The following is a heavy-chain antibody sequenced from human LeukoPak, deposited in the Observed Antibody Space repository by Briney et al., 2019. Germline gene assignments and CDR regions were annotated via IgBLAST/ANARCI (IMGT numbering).Heavy chain of an antibody. D-gene: IGHD3-9*01. V-gene: IGHV1-8*01. J-gene: IGHJ6*03. Sequence: GASVKVSCKASGYTFTSYDINWVRQATGQGLEWMGWMNPNSGNTGCAQKFQGRVTMTRNTSISTAYMELSSLRSEDTAVYYCARPSSTGYYRPRYYYYMDVWGKGTTVTVSS. CDR2: MNPNSGNT. CDR1: GYTFTSYD. CDR3: ARPSSTGYYRPRYYYYMDV.